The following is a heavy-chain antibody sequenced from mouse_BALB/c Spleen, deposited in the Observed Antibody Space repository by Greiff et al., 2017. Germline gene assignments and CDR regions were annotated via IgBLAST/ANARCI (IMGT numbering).Heavy chain of an antibody. J-gene: IGHJ3*01. Sequence: VQLQQPGAELVKPGASVKLSCKASGYTFTSYWMHWVKQRPEQGLEWIGWIDPENGDTEYAPKFQGKATMTADTSSNTAYLQLSSLTSEDTAVYYCNARDYDTWFAYWGQGTLVTVSA. CDR2: IDPENGDT. D-gene: IGHD2-4*01. CDR3: NARDYDTWFAY. CDR1: GYTFTSYW. V-gene: IGHV14-4*02.